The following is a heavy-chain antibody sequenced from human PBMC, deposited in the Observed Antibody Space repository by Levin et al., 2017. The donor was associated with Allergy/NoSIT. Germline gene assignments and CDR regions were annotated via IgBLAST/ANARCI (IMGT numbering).Heavy chain of an antibody. CDR3: ARDSPLAAPGICNY. D-gene: IGHD6-13*01. J-gene: IGHJ4*02. Sequence: GGSLRLSCAASGFTFSSYSMNWVRQAPGKGLEWVSYISSSSSTIYYADSVKGRFTISRDNAKNSLYLQMNSLRAEDTSVYYCARDSPLAAPGICNYWGQGTLVTVSS. CDR1: GFTFSSYS. V-gene: IGHV3-48*01. CDR2: ISSSSSTI.